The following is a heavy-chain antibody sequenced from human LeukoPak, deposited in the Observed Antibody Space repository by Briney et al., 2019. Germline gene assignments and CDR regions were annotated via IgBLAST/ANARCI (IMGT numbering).Heavy chain of an antibody. CDR1: GFAFNKYW. CDR2: INGDGSTT. J-gene: IGHJ3*02. V-gene: IGHV3-74*01. D-gene: IGHD5-12*01. CDR3: ARKPPISKRRGGYGPGDAFDI. Sequence: QPGGSLRLSCAASGFAFNKYWMHWVRQAPGKGLVWVPRINGDGSTTSYADSVKGGFTISRDNAKNSLYLQMNSLRAEDTAVYYCARKPPISKRRGGYGPGDAFDIWGQGTMVTVSS.